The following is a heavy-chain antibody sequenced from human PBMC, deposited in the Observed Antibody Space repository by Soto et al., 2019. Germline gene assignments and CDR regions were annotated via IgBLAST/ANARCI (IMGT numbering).Heavy chain of an antibody. CDR1: GGSISSGGYS. CDR3: ARGGEAAMVNFDY. D-gene: IGHD5-18*01. Sequence: PSETLSLTCAVSGGSISSGGYSWSWIRQPPGKGLEWIGYIYHSGSTYYNPSLKSQVTISVDRSKNQFSLKLSSVTAADTAVYYFARGGEAAMVNFDYWGQGTLVTVSS. J-gene: IGHJ4*02. CDR2: IYHSGST. V-gene: IGHV4-30-2*01.